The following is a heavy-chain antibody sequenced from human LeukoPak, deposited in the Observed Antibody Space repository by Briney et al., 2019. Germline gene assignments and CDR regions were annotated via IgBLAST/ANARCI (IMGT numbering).Heavy chain of an antibody. V-gene: IGHV4-4*07. D-gene: IGHD1-26*01. J-gene: IGHJ4*02. CDR3: ARSKRSGSYYGWGLFDY. CDR1: GGSISSHF. Sequence: PSETLSLTCTVSGGSISSHFWSWIRQPAGKGLEWIGRIYISGSTNYNPSLKSRVTMSVDTSKNQFSLKLSSVTAADTAVYYCARSKRSGSYYGWGLFDYWGQGTLVTVSS. CDR2: IYISGST.